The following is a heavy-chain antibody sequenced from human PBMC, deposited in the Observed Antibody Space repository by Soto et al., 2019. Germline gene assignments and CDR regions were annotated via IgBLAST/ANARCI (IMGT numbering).Heavy chain of an antibody. D-gene: IGHD3-3*01. CDR2: ISGSGGST. Sequence: PGGSLRLSCAASGFTFSSYAMSWVRQAPGKGLEWVSAISGSGGSTYYADYVKGRFTISRDNSKNTLYLQMNSLRAEDTAVYYCAKDPLTIFGVVVPNWFDPWGQGTLVTVSS. CDR1: GFTFSSYA. V-gene: IGHV3-23*01. J-gene: IGHJ5*02. CDR3: AKDPLTIFGVVVPNWFDP.